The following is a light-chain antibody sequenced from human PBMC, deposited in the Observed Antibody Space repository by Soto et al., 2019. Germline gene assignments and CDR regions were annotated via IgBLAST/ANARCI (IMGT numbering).Light chain of an antibody. CDR1: SSDVGGYNF. J-gene: IGLJ3*02. V-gene: IGLV2-14*03. CDR2: EVL. CDR3: CSHSASIHWV. Sequence: QSALTQPGSVSGSPGQSITISCTGTSSDVGGYNFVSWYQQHPGNAPKLIIHEVLNRPSGVSSRFSGSKSGNTASLTISGLQAEDDAVYYCCSHSASIHWVFGGGTKLTV.